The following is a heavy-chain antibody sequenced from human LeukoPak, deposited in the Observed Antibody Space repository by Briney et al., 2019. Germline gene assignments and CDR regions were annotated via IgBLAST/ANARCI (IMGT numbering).Heavy chain of an antibody. CDR3: ARGLRSGYPYYYYYYGMDV. V-gene: IGHV1-8*01. J-gene: IGHJ6*02. D-gene: IGHD3-3*01. CDR2: MNPNSGNT. Sequence: ASVKVSCKASGYTFTSYDINWVRQAPGQGLEWMGWMNPNSGNTGYAQKSQGRVTMTRNTSISTAYMELSSLRSEDTAVYYCARGLRSGYPYYYYYYGMDVWGQGTTVTVSS. CDR1: GYTFTSYD.